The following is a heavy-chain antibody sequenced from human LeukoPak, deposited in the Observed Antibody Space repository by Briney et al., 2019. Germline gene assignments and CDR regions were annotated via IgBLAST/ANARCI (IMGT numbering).Heavy chain of an antibody. D-gene: IGHD6-6*01. V-gene: IGHV3-7*01. CDR1: GFTFSSYW. J-gene: IGHJ6*03. CDR2: IKQDGSEK. CDR3: AKDIYSSSFFYYYYYMDV. Sequence: GGSLRLSCAASGFTFSSYWMSWVRQAPGKGLEWVANIKQDGSEKYYVDSVKGRFTISRDNAKNSLYLQMNSLRAEDTAVYYCAKDIYSSSFFYYYYYMDVWGKGTTVTVSS.